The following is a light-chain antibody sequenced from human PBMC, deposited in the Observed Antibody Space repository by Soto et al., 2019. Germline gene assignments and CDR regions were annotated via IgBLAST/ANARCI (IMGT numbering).Light chain of an antibody. V-gene: IGLV2-14*01. CDR3: SSYGSTSTRYV. CDR1: SSDVGGYNY. Sequence: QSALTQPASVSGSPGQSITISCTGTSSDVGGYNYVSWHQQHPGKAPKLMIYEVSNRPSGVSNRFSGSKSGNTASLTISGLQAEDEADYFCSSYGSTSTRYVFGTGTKVTVI. CDR2: EVS. J-gene: IGLJ1*01.